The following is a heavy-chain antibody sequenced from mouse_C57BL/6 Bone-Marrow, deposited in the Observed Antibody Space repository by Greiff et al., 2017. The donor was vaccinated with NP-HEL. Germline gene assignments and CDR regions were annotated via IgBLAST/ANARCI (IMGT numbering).Heavy chain of an antibody. CDR1: GFTFSDYY. J-gene: IGHJ2*01. CDR2: INYDGSST. V-gene: IGHV5-16*01. Sequence: EVQVVESEGGLVQPGSSMKLSCTASGFTFSDYYMAWVRQVPEKGLEWVANINYDGSSTYYLDSLKSRFIISRDNAKNILYLQMSSLKSEDTATYYCARGDYDREDYFDYWGQGTTLTVSS. D-gene: IGHD2-4*01. CDR3: ARGDYDREDYFDY.